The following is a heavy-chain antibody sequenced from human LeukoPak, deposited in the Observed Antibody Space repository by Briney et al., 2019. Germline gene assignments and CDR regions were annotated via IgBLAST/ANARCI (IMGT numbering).Heavy chain of an antibody. V-gene: IGHV1-18*01. CDR1: GYTFTNYG. CDR3: TLGFDI. D-gene: IGHD1-26*01. J-gene: IGHJ3*02. CDR2: IWTYHGNP. Sequence: ASVKVSCKATGYTFTNYGITWVRQAPGQGLEWMGWIWTYHGNPEYAQRLQGRVTMTTDTSTSTAYFCARGDTVAVTRDSHITLGFDIWGQGTMVTVSS.